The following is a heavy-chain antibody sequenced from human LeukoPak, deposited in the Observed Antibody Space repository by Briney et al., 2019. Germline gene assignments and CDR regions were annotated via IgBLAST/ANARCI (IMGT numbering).Heavy chain of an antibody. CDR2: ISWNSGSI. J-gene: IGHJ2*01. CDR3: AKDTEWYFDL. Sequence: GRSLRLSCAASGFTFDDYAMHWVRQAPGKGLEWVSGISWNSGSIGYADSVKGRFTISRDNAKNSLYLQMNSLRAEDTALYYCAKDTEWYFDLWGRGTLVTVSS. V-gene: IGHV3-9*01. CDR1: GFTFDDYA.